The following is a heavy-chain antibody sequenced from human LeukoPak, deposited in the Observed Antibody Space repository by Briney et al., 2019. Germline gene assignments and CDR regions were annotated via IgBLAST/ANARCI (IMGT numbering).Heavy chain of an antibody. CDR1: GYSFTSYW. Sequence: GESPKISCKGSGYSFTSYWIGWVRQMPGKGLEWMGIIYPGGSDTRYSPSFQGQVTISADKSISTAYLQWSSLKASGTAMYYCARHKGSGSYYTGMDVWGQGTTVTVSS. V-gene: IGHV5-51*01. J-gene: IGHJ6*02. D-gene: IGHD3-10*01. CDR3: ARHKGSGSYYTGMDV. CDR2: IYPGGSDT.